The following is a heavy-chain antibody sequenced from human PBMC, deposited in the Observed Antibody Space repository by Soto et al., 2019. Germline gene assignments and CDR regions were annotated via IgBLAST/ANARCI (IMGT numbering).Heavy chain of an antibody. J-gene: IGHJ4*02. CDR2: ISGSGGTT. V-gene: IGHV3-23*01. D-gene: IGHD6-19*01. CDR3: AKGSGWYPHFDY. Sequence: PGGSLRLSCAASGFTFSSYAMNWVRQAPGKGLECVSTISGSGGTTYYADSVEGRFTISRDNSKNTLYLQMNSLRAEDTAVYYCAKGSGWYPHFDYWGQGTLVTSPQ. CDR1: GFTFSSYA.